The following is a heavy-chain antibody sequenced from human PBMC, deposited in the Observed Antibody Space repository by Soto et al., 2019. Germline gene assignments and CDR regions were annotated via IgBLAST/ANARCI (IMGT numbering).Heavy chain of an antibody. CDR3: ARLGCSTSCYSRPGVGWFDP. D-gene: IGHD2-2*01. CDR2: IYYSGST. CDR1: GGSISSGGYY. V-gene: IGHV4-31*03. J-gene: IGHJ5*02. Sequence: QVQLQESGPGLVKPSQTLSLTCTVSGGSISSGGYYWSWIRQHPGKGLEWIGYIYYSGSTYYNPSLKSRVTISVDTSKNQFSLKLSFVTAADTAVYYCARLGCSTSCYSRPGVGWFDPWGQGTLVTVSS.